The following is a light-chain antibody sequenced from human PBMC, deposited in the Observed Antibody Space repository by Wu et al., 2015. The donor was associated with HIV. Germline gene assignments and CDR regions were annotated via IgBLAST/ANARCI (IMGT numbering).Light chain of an antibody. CDR3: QQYGSSPYT. CDR2: DAS. CDR1: QSVNFY. J-gene: IGKJ2*01. V-gene: IGKV3-11*01. Sequence: EIVLTQSPDTLSLSPGESATLSCRASQSVNFYLSWYQQKPGQAPRLLIYDASYRAPGLPARFSGSGSGTDFTLTISSLEPEDFAVYYCQQYGSSPYTFGQGTKVEIK.